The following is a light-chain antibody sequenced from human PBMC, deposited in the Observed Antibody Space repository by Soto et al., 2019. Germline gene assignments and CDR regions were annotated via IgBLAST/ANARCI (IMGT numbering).Light chain of an antibody. CDR1: SSDVGGYNY. Sequence: QSVLTQPPSASGSPGQSVTISCTGTSSDVGGYNYVSWYQQHPGKAPKLMIYEVTKRPSGVPDRFSGSKSGNTASLTVSGLHAEDEAHYYCSSYAGSNNLFGGGTKLTVL. J-gene: IGLJ2*01. V-gene: IGLV2-8*01. CDR3: SSYAGSNNL. CDR2: EVT.